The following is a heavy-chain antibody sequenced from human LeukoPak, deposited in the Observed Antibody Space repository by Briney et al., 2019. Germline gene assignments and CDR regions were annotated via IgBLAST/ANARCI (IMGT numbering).Heavy chain of an antibody. D-gene: IGHD3-22*01. CDR1: EGTFSSYA. CDR3: ARVRNYYDSSGYYY. Sequence: SVKVSCKASEGTFSSYAISWVRQAPGQGLEWMGGIIPIFGTANYAQKFQGRVTITTDESTSTAYMELSSLRSEDTAVYYCARVRNYYDSSGYYYWGQGTLVTVSS. V-gene: IGHV1-69*05. CDR2: IIPIFGTA. J-gene: IGHJ4*02.